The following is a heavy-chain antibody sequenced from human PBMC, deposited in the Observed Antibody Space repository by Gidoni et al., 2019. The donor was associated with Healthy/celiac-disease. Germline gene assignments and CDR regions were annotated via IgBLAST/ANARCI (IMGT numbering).Heavy chain of an antibody. Sequence: QVQLLQSGAEVKKPGSSVKVSCKASGGTFSSYAISWVRQAPGQGLEWMGGIIPIFGTANYAQKFQGRVTITADESTSTAYMDLSSLRSEDTAVYYCATAPLSTFEGRYYYYYGMDVWGQGTTVTVSS. CDR3: ATAPLSTFEGRYYYYYGMDV. CDR2: IIPIFGTA. D-gene: IGHD3-10*01. J-gene: IGHJ6*02. V-gene: IGHV1-69*12. CDR1: GGTFSSYA.